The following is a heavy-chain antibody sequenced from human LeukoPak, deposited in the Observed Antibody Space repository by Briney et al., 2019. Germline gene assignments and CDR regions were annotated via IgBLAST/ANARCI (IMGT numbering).Heavy chain of an antibody. CDR3: AKAGYGSGSLPQGPFDY. D-gene: IGHD3-10*01. V-gene: IGHV3-23*01. J-gene: IGHJ4*02. Sequence: GGSLRLSCAASGFTFSSYAMSWVRQAPGKGLEWVSAISGSGGSTYYADSVKGRFTISRDNSKNTLYLQMNSLRAEDTAVYYCAKAGYGSGSLPQGPFDYWGQGTLVTVSS. CDR1: GFTFSSYA. CDR2: ISGSGGST.